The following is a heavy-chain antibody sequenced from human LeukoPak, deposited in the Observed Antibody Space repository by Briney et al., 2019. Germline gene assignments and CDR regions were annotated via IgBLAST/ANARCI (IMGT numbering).Heavy chain of an antibody. CDR3: ARVPTIFGVVNEGDY. J-gene: IGHJ4*02. V-gene: IGHV3-30-3*01. CDR2: ISYDGSNK. Sequence: GGSLRLSCVVSGFTFSSYAMYWVRQAPGKGLEWVAIISYDGSNKNYADSVRGRFTISRDNSKNTLYLQMNSLRVEDTAVYYCARVPTIFGVVNEGDYWGQGTLVTVSS. CDR1: GFTFSSYA. D-gene: IGHD3-3*01.